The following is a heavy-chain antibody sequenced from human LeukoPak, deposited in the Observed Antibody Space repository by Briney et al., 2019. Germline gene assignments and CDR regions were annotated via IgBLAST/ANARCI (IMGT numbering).Heavy chain of an antibody. V-gene: IGHV3-30-3*01. Sequence: GGSLRLSCAASGFTFSSYAMHWVRQAPGKGLEWVAVISYDGSNKYYADSVKGRFTISRDNSKNTLYLQMNSLRAEDTAVYYCAKDPYSYGMVYYFDYWGQGTLVTVSS. CDR1: GFTFSSYA. CDR3: AKDPYSYGMVYYFDY. CDR2: ISYDGSNK. J-gene: IGHJ4*02. D-gene: IGHD5-18*01.